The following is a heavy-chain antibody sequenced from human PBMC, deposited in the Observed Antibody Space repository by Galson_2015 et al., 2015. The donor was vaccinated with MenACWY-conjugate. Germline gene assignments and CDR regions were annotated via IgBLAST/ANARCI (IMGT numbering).Heavy chain of an antibody. D-gene: IGHD1-14*01. CDR1: RFTFSSHA. V-gene: IGHV3-23*01. CDR3: ANTITANRYYFDY. Sequence: SLRLSCAISRFTFSSHAMSWVRQAPGKGPEWVSSISVSGSNTYYADSVKGRLTISRDNSKNTLYLQMNSLRAEDTAIYFCANTITANRYYFDYWGQGTVVTVSS. J-gene: IGHJ4*02. CDR2: ISVSGSNT.